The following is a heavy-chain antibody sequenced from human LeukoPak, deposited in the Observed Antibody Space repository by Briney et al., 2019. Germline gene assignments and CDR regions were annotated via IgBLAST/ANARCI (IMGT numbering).Heavy chain of an antibody. CDR3: ARGVYIAAAQYGY. CDR1: GDSINNSY. J-gene: IGHJ4*02. D-gene: IGHD6-13*01. CDR2: FYYSGTS. Sequence: PSETLSLTCTVSGDSINNSYWSWIRQPPGKGLEWIGYFYYSGTSNYNPSLQSRVTISGDTSMNRFSLKLSSVTAADTAVYYCARGVYIAAAQYGYWGQGTLVTVSS. V-gene: IGHV4-59*01.